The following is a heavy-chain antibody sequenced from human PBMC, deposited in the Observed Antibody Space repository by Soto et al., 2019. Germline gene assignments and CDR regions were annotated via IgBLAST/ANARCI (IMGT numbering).Heavy chain of an antibody. V-gene: IGHV1-69*19. Sequence: QVHLVQSGAEVTKAGSSVKVSCKASGGTFSSHAFSWVRQAPGQGLEWVGGIVPIFETANYAQEFQGRFTISADESTTTVILELITLRSGDTVIYFCELGDRSSWIANHWGPGTQVTVS. J-gene: IGHJ4*02. D-gene: IGHD6-6*01. CDR3: ELGDRSSWIANH. CDR1: GGTFSSHA. CDR2: IVPIFETA.